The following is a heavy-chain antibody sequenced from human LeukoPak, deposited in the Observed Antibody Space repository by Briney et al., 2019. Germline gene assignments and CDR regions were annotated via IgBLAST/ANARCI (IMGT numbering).Heavy chain of an antibody. D-gene: IGHD2-21*02. Sequence: SETLSLTCTVSGYSISSGYYWGWIRQPPGKGLEWIGSIYHSGSTYYNPSLKSRVTISVDTSKNQFSLKVSSVTAADTAVYYCARYGRTVTPDCYYYYYMDVWGKGTTVTISS. CDR2: IYHSGST. CDR1: GYSISSGYY. V-gene: IGHV4-38-2*02. CDR3: ARYGRTVTPDCYYYYYMDV. J-gene: IGHJ6*03.